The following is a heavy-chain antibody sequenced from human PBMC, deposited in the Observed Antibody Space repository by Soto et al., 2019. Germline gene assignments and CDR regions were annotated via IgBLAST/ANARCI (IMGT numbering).Heavy chain of an antibody. CDR1: GFTLSSYA. J-gene: IGHJ4*02. CDR3: AKQYSGSYSLYAH. CDR2: ISGSGGST. D-gene: IGHD1-26*01. V-gene: IGHV3-23*01. Sequence: GGSLRLSCAASGFTLSSYAMSWVRQAPGKGLEWVSAISGSGGSTYYADSVKGRFTISRDNSKNTLYLQMNSLRAEDTAVYYCAKQYSGSYSLYAHWGQGTLVTVSS.